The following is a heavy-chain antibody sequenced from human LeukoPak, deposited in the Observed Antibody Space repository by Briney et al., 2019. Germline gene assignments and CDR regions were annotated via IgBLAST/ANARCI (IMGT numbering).Heavy chain of an antibody. D-gene: IGHD2-2*01. CDR3: ARAVVVPAAMRLSWFDP. Sequence: PSQTLSLTCTVSGGSISSGDYYWSWIRQPPGTGLEWIGYIYYSGSTNYNPSLKSRVTISVDTSKNQFSLKLSSVTAADTAVYYCARAVVVPAAMRLSWFDPWGQGTLVTVSS. CDR2: IYYSGST. CDR1: GGSISSGDYY. V-gene: IGHV4-30-4*01. J-gene: IGHJ5*02.